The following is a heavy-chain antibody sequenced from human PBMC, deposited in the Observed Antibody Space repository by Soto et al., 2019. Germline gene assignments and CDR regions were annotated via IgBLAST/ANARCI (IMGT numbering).Heavy chain of an antibody. Sequence: SETLSLTCTVSGGSISSYYWSWIRQPPGKGLEWIGYIYYIGSTNYNPSLKSRVTISVDTSKNQFSLKLSSVTAADSAVYYCARDGVGLGVPMDVWGQGTTVTVSS. J-gene: IGHJ6*02. V-gene: IGHV4-59*12. CDR2: IYYIGST. CDR1: GGSISSYY. D-gene: IGHD2-15*01. CDR3: ARDGVGLGVPMDV.